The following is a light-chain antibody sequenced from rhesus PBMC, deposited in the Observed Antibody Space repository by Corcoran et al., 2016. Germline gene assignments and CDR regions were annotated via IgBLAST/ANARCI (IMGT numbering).Light chain of an antibody. CDR2: KAS. Sequence: DIQLTQSPSSLSVSVGDRVTNTCRASENVKNNLNWYQQKPGKAPKLLIYKASTLQRGVPPRFSGRGSGTVYTITVSSLRPEAVAAYYCQHGYGTAFTFGPWTKLDIK. CDR1: ENVKNN. V-gene: IGKV1-74*01. CDR3: QHGYGTAFT. J-gene: IGKJ3*01.